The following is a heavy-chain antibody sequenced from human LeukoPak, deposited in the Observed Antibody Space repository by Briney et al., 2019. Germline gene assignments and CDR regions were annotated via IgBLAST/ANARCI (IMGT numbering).Heavy chain of an antibody. Sequence: GGSLRLSCAASGFTFSNYEMNWVRQAPGKGLEWVSYISGSSSTIYYADSVRGRFTISRDNAKNSLYLQMNSLRDEDTAVYYCARSLGYCSRTSCYLYYYYTMDVWGQGTTVTVSS. CDR3: ARSLGYCSRTSCYLYYYYTMDV. D-gene: IGHD2-2*01. J-gene: IGHJ6*02. V-gene: IGHV3-48*03. CDR1: GFTFSNYE. CDR2: ISGSSSTI.